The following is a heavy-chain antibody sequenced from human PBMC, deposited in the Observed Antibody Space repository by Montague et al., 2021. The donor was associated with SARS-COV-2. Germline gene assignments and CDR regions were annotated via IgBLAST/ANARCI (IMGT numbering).Heavy chain of an antibody. J-gene: IGHJ4*02. Sequence: SETLSLTCAVSGASFISCYSSSIRQRPRKKPSQSWKFNHSVSTNNNTSLKRRVLISVYTSKNQFSLKLSSVTAADTAVYYCARRGSSVWGVTVSDELDYWGQGIMVIVSS. V-gene: IGHV4-34*01. D-gene: IGHD3-10*01. CDR2: FNHSVST. CDR3: ARRGSSVWGVTVSDELDY. CDR1: GASFISCY.